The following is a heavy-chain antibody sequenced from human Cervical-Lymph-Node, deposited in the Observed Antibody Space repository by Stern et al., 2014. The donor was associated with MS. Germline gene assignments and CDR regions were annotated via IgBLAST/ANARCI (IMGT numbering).Heavy chain of an antibody. J-gene: IGHJ6*02. CDR3: ARDNDDNGMDV. Sequence: VQLVESGAEVKKPGSSARVSCKASGGTFINHAIRWVRQAPGQGLEWIGGFILIVGTTDYPQKFQGRVTISADESASTVYMELSSLRSEDTAVYYCARDNDDNGMDVWGQGTTVIVSS. D-gene: IGHD2-8*01. V-gene: IGHV1-69*01. CDR2: FILIVGTT. CDR1: GGTFINHA.